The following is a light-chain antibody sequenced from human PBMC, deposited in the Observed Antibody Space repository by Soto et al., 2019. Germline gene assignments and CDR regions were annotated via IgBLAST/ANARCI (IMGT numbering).Light chain of an antibody. V-gene: IGLV2-14*01. J-gene: IGLJ1*01. CDR3: SSRTSSITYV. CDR2: EVS. Sequence: QSVLTQPASVSGSPGQSITISRTGTSSDVGGYNYVSWYQQHPGKAPKLMIYEVSNRPSGISSRFSGSKSGNTASLTISGLQAEDEADYYCSSRTSSITYVFGTG. CDR1: SSDVGGYNY.